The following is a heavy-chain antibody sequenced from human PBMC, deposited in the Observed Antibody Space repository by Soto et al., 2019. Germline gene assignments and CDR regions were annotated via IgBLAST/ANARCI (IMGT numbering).Heavy chain of an antibody. J-gene: IGHJ4*02. Sequence: QVQLQESGPGLVKPSQTLSLTCTVSGGSISSGDYYWSWIRQPPGKGLEWIGYIYYSGSTYYNPSLKSRVTITEDPSKSQCSLGLSSVTAADPAVYCCAPVRGGSSRHFDYWGQGTLVTVSS. V-gene: IGHV4-30-4*01. CDR1: GGSISSGDYY. CDR2: IYYSGST. CDR3: APVRGGSSRHFDY. D-gene: IGHD3-10*01.